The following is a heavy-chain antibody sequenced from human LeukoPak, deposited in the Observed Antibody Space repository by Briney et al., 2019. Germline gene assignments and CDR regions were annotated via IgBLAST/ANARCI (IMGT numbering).Heavy chain of an antibody. CDR3: ARIGGFYPRNWFDP. D-gene: IGHD3-16*01. J-gene: IGHJ5*02. Sequence: GGSLTLSCAASGFTFSSYEMNWVRQAPGQGLEWVSYISSSGSTIYYADPVKGRFTISRDNAKNSLYLQMNSLRAEDTAVYYCARIGGFYPRNWFDPWGQGTLVTVSS. CDR1: GFTFSSYE. V-gene: IGHV3-48*03. CDR2: ISSSGSTI.